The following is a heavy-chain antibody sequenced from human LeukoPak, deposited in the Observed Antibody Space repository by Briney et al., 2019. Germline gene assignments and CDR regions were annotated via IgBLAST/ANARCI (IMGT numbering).Heavy chain of an antibody. V-gene: IGHV3-23*01. J-gene: IGHJ4*02. CDR1: GFTFSGYA. D-gene: IGHD6-13*01. Sequence: PGGSLRLSCAASGFTFSGYAMSWVRQAPGKGLEWVSVISITGKNTYYADSEKGRFTISRDNSKNTLYVKMSSLSAADTDEYYCATSPSWGPAAAGMRFDYWGQGTLVTVS. CDR3: ATSPSWGPAAAGMRFDY. CDR2: ISITGKNT.